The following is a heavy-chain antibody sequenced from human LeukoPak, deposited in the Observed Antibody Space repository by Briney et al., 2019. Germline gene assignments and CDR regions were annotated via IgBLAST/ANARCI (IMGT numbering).Heavy chain of an antibody. CDR1: GFSLSSFW. J-gene: IGHJ4*02. CDR3: ATIKARANNYDTDGFEY. D-gene: IGHD3-16*01. V-gene: IGHV3-7*05. Sequence: GGSLRLSCAASGFSLSSFWMSWVRQAPGKGLEWVANIKQDGNEKYYADSVKGRFTISRDNAKDSLYLQMNSLRAEDKAVYYCATIKARANNYDTDGFEYWGQGTLVTVSS. CDR2: IKQDGNEK.